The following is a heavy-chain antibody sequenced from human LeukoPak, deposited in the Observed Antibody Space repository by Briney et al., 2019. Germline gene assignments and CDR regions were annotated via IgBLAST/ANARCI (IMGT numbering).Heavy chain of an antibody. D-gene: IGHD5-12*01. V-gene: IGHV3-64*01. CDR3: VRDTGYGAFDI. CDR2: ISSNGGST. J-gene: IGHJ3*02. CDR1: GFTFSSYA. Sequence: GGSLRLSCAASGFTFSSYAMHWVRQAPGKGLEYVSAISSNGGSTYYANSVKGRFTISRDNSKNTLYLQMGSLRAEDMAVYYCVRDTGYGAFDIWGQGTMVTVSS.